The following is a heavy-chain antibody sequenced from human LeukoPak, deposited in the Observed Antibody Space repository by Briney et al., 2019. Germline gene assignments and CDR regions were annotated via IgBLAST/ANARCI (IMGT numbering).Heavy chain of an antibody. V-gene: IGHV3-30*02. CDR3: ARDALGCSRSSCSYSFDY. Sequence: GGSLRLSCAASGFTFSSYGMHWVRQAPGKGLEWVAFIRYDGSNKYYADSVKGRFTISRDNSKNMLYLQMNSLRTEDTALYYCARDALGCSRSSCSYSFDYWGQGTLVTVSS. CDR1: GFTFSSYG. D-gene: IGHD2-2*01. J-gene: IGHJ4*02. CDR2: IRYDGSNK.